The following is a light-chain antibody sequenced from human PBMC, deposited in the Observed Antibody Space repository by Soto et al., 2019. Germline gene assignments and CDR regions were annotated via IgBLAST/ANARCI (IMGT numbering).Light chain of an antibody. Sequence: EIVLTQSPVTLSLSPGERATLSCRASQSVSSSYLAWYQQKPGQAPRLLIYGASIRATGIPARFSGRGSGTDFTLTISSLEPEDFAVYYCQQRSSAITFGQGTRLEIK. CDR3: QQRSSAIT. V-gene: IGKV3D-20*02. CDR1: QSVSSSY. CDR2: GAS. J-gene: IGKJ5*01.